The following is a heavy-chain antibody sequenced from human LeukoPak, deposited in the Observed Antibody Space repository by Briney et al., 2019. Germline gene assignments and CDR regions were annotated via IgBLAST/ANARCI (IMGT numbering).Heavy chain of an antibody. J-gene: IGHJ1*01. CDR3: AREIGAAAGTYFQH. D-gene: IGHD6-13*01. CDR1: GGTFSSYA. V-gene: IGHV1-46*01. Sequence: AASVKVSCKASGGTFSSYAISWVRQAPGQGLEWMGIINPSGGSTSYAQKFQGRVTMTRDTSTSTVYMELSSLRSEDTAVYYCAREIGAAAGTYFQHWGQGTLVTVSS. CDR2: INPSGGST.